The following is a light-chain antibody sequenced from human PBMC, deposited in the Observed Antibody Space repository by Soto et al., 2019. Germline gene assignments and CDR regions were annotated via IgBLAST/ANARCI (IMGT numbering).Light chain of an antibody. Sequence: QSVLTQPASVSGSPGQSITISCTGTSSDVGSYTLVSWYQQHPGKAPKLMIYEVSKRPSGVSNRFAGSKSGNTASLTISWLQAEDEADYYCCSYAGSSTLFGTGTKLTAL. CDR1: SSDVGSYTL. J-gene: IGLJ1*01. V-gene: IGLV2-23*02. CDR2: EVS. CDR3: CSYAGSSTL.